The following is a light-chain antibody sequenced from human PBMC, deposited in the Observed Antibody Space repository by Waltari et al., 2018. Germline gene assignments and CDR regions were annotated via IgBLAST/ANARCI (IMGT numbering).Light chain of an antibody. V-gene: IGLV2-11*01. CDR3: CSYAGGSYV. Sequence: QSALPQPRSVSGSPGQSVTISCTGTSSDIGGYDYVSWYQQHPVKAPKLFIYDVTKRPSGFLDRFSGSRSGTTSSLTISGLQPEDEADYYCCSYAGGSYVFGTGTKVTVL. CDR2: DVT. J-gene: IGLJ1*01. CDR1: SSDIGGYDY.